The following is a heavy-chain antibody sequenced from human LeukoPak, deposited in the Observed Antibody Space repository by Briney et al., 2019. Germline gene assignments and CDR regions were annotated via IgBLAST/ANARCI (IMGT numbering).Heavy chain of an antibody. CDR3: TTARKSGYDYSPYWYFDL. CDR1: GFTFSSYA. Sequence: GGSLRLSCAASGFTFSSYAMSWVRQAPGKGLEWVSAISGSGGSTYYADSVKGRFTISRDNSKNTLYLQMNSLKTEDTAVYYCTTARKSGYDYSPYWYFDLWGRGTLVTVSS. D-gene: IGHD5-12*01. V-gene: IGHV3-23*01. J-gene: IGHJ2*01. CDR2: ISGSGGST.